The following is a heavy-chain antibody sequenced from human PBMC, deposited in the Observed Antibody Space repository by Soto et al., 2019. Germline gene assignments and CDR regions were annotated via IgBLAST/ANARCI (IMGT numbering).Heavy chain of an antibody. CDR3: ARDIWKDGSESYYDYYYYGMDV. D-gene: IGHD3-10*01. CDR1: GGSISSGGYY. CDR2: IYYSGST. Sequence: SETLSLTCTVSGGSISSGGYYWSWIRQHPGKGLEWIGYIYYSGSTYYNPSLKSRVTISVDTSKNQFSLKLSSVTAADTAVYYCARDIWKDGSESYYDYYYYGMDVWGQGTTVTVSS. V-gene: IGHV4-31*03. J-gene: IGHJ6*02.